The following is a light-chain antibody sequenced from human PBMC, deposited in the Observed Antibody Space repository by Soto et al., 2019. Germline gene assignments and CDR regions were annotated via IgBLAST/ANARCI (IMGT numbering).Light chain of an antibody. V-gene: IGKV3-20*01. CDR2: GAS. CDR1: QRVISSY. J-gene: IGKJ4*01. Sequence: IVLTQSPGTLSLSPGERATLSCRASQRVISSYLAWYQQKPGQAPRLLIFGASYRTTGIPARFSGSGSGTEFNLTISSLQSEDFAVYFCQQYDDWLRLTFGGGTKVEIK. CDR3: QQYDDWLRLT.